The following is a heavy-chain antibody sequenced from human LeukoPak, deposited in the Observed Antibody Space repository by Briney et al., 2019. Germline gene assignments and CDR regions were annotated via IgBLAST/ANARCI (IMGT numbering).Heavy chain of an antibody. CDR2: IYHSGST. D-gene: IGHD3-16*01. CDR1: GYSISSGYY. V-gene: IGHV4-38-2*01. J-gene: IGHJ4*02. CDR3: ARDRTFGDFDY. Sequence: SETLSLTCAVSGYSISSGYYWGWIRQPPGKGLEWNGSIYHSGSTYYNPSLKSRVTISVDTSKNQFSLKLSSVTAADTAVYYCARDRTFGDFDYWGQGTLVTVSS.